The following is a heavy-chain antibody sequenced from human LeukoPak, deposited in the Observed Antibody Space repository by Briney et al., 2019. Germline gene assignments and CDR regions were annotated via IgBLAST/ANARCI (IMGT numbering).Heavy chain of an antibody. Sequence: SETLSLTCTVSGGSISNYYWNWIRQSPGKGLEWIGEINHSGSTNYNPSLKSRVTISVDTSKNQFSLKLSSVTAADTAVYYCARGYYGGSNWFDPWGQGTLVTVSS. V-gene: IGHV4-34*01. CDR1: GGSISNYY. J-gene: IGHJ5*02. CDR2: INHSGST. CDR3: ARGYYGGSNWFDP. D-gene: IGHD4-23*01.